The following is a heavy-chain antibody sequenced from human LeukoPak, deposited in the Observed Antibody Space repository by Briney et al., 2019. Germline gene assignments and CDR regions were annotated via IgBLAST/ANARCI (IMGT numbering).Heavy chain of an antibody. CDR3: AKDLEPTAAGQIDY. D-gene: IGHD6-13*01. Sequence: GGSLRLSCAASGFTFSSYAMSWVRQAPGEGLEWVSAISGSGGSTYYADSVKGRFTISRDNSKNTLYLQMSSLRAEDTAVYYCAKDLEPTAAGQIDYWGQGTLVTVSS. CDR1: GFTFSSYA. V-gene: IGHV3-23*01. CDR2: ISGSGGST. J-gene: IGHJ4*02.